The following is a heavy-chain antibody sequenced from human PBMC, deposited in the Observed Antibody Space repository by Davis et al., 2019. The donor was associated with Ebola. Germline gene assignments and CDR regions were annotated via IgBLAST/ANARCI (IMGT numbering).Heavy chain of an antibody. Sequence: GESLKISCAASGFTFSSYGMHWVRQAPGKGLEWVAVIWYDGSNKYYADSVKGRFTISRDNSKNTLYLQMNSLRAEDTAVYYCAKAAGHYYGSGSYLALVDYFDYWGQGTLVTVSS. CDR1: GFTFSSYG. CDR3: AKAAGHYYGSGSYLALVDYFDY. D-gene: IGHD3-10*01. V-gene: IGHV3-30*02. CDR2: IWYDGSNK. J-gene: IGHJ4*02.